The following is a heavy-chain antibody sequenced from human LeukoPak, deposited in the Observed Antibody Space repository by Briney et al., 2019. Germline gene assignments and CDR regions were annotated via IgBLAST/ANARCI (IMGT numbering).Heavy chain of an antibody. D-gene: IGHD3-10*01. CDR3: ARDSVSLWFGELFDY. V-gene: IGHV3-7*03. J-gene: IGHJ4*02. CDR2: IKQDGSEK. CDR1: GFTFSSYW. Sequence: GGSLRLSCSASGFTFSSYWMSWVRQAPGKGLEWVANIKQDGSEKNYVDSVKGRFTISRDNAKNSLYLQMNSLRAEDTAVYYCARDSVSLWFGELFDYWGQGTLVTVSS.